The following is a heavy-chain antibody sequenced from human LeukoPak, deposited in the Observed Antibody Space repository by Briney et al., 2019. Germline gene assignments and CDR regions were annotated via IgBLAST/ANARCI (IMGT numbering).Heavy chain of an antibody. CDR1: GGSFSGYY. D-gene: IGHD5-18*01. CDR3: ARVSNVDTAKGDFDY. CDR2: INHSGST. Sequence: SETLSLTCAVYGGSFSGYYWSWIRQPPGKGLEWIGEINHSGSTNYNPSLKSRVTISVDTSKNQFSLKLSSVTAADTAVYYCARVSNVDTAKGDFDYWGQGTLVTVSS. V-gene: IGHV4-34*01. J-gene: IGHJ4*02.